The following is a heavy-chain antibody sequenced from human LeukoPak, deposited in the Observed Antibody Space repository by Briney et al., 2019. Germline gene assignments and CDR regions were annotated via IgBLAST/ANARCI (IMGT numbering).Heavy chain of an antibody. CDR2: IDWDDDN. D-gene: IGHD3-10*01. J-gene: IGHJ4*02. Sequence: SGPALVKSTQTLTLTCTFSGFSLSTREMCVSWIRQPPGKALEWLARIDWDDDNYYSRSLKARLTISKDTSKNQVVLTMTNVDPVDTATYYCARGPGAMFRGVMGFDSWGQGTLVTVSS. V-gene: IGHV2-70*11. CDR3: ARGPGAMFRGVMGFDS. CDR1: GFSLSTREMC.